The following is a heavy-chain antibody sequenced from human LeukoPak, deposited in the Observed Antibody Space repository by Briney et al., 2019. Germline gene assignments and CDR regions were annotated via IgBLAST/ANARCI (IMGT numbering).Heavy chain of an antibody. CDR3: ARVTLSEIVVFDI. CDR1: GYTFTSYA. J-gene: IGHJ3*02. D-gene: IGHD2-15*01. V-gene: IGHV1-18*01. Sequence: ASVKVSCKASGYTFTSYAITWVRQAPGHGLEWMGWISSYNGNTNYAQKLQGRVTMTTETSTSTAYMELRSLRSDDTAVYYCARVTLSEIVVFDIWGQGTMVTVSS. CDR2: ISSYNGNT.